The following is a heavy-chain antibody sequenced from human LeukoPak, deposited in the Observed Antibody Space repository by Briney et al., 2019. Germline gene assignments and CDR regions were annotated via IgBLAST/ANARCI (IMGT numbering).Heavy chain of an antibody. CDR2: IKQDGSEK. D-gene: IGHD3-22*01. V-gene: IGHV3-7*01. CDR3: ARDNDYYDSSGYSH. J-gene: IGHJ4*02. CDR1: GFTFSSYW. Sequence: GGSLRLSCAASGFTFSSYWMSWVRQAPGKGLEWVANIKQDGSEKYYVDSVKGRFTISRDNAKNSLYLQMDSLRAEDTAVYYCARDNDYYDSSGYSHWGQGTLVTVSS.